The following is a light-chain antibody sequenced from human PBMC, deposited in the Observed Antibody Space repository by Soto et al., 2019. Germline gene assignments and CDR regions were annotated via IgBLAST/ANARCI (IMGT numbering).Light chain of an antibody. CDR2: KAS. CDR3: QQYHSYSYT. CDR1: QSVSSW. V-gene: IGKV1-5*03. J-gene: IGKJ2*01. Sequence: DIQMTQSPSTLSASVGDRVTITCRVSQSVSSWLAWYQQKPGKAPKLLIYKASDLESGVPSRFSGSGSGTEFTLTISSLQPDDFATYYCQQYHSYSYTFGQGTKLDIK.